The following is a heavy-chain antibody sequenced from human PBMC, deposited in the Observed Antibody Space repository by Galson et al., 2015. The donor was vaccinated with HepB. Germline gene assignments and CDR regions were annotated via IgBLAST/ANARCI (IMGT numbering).Heavy chain of an antibody. V-gene: IGHV5-10-1*01. CDR3: ARLSGSSSSNYYYGMDV. CDR1: GYSFTSYW. J-gene: IGHJ6*02. D-gene: IGHD6-6*01. Sequence: QSGAEVKKPGESLRISCKGSGYSFTSYWISWVRQMPGKGLEWMGRIDPSDSYTNYSPSFQGHVTISADKSISTAYLQWSSLKASDTAMYYCARLSGSSSSNYYYGMDVWGQGTTVTVSS. CDR2: IDPSDSYT.